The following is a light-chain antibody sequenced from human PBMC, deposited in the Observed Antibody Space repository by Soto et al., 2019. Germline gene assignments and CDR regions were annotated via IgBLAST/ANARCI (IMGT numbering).Light chain of an antibody. CDR3: QHYHSYSEA. V-gene: IGKV1-5*03. CDR1: QTISSW. Sequence: EDSGSITWRASQTISSWLAWYQQKPGKAPKLLIYKASTLKSGVPSRSSDSGSGTEFTLTFTSLQPDDFATYACQHYHSYSEAFAQGTKVDIK. CDR2: KAS. J-gene: IGKJ1*01.